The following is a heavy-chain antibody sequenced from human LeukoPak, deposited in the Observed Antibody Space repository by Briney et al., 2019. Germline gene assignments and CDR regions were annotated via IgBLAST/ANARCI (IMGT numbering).Heavy chain of an antibody. D-gene: IGHD3-10*01. V-gene: IGHV4-4*02. J-gene: IGHJ4*02. CDR1: GGSLSSSNW. CDR2: IYHSGST. Sequence: PSGTLSLTCAVSGGSLSSSNWWRWGRPPPGKGVEWIGEIYHSGSTNYNPSLNSGVTISVDKSKNQFSLKLSSVTAADTAVYYCARETPIYYGSGSNFDYWGQGTLVTVSS. CDR3: ARETPIYYGSGSNFDY.